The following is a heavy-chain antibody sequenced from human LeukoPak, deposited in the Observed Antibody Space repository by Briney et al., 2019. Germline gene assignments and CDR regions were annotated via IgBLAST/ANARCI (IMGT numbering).Heavy chain of an antibody. Sequence: ASVKVSCKASGYTFTSYYMHWVRQAPGQGLEWMGIINPSGGSTGYAQKFQGRVTMTRDMSTSTVYMELSSLRSEDTAVYYCARSYYYDSSGYYPPTDYWGQGTLVTVSS. J-gene: IGHJ4*02. D-gene: IGHD3-22*01. V-gene: IGHV1-46*01. CDR3: ARSYYYDSSGYYPPTDY. CDR2: INPSGGST. CDR1: GYTFTSYY.